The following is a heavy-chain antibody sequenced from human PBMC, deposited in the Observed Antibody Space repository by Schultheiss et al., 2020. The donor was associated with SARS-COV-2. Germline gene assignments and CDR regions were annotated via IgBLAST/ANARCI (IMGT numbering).Heavy chain of an antibody. CDR1: GFTVSSYT. Sequence: GGSLRLSCAASGFTVSSYTMNWVRQAPGKGLEWVSSISSSNSHIFYADSVKGRFTIFRDNAKNSLFLQMNSLRAEDTAVYYCARDPVNWFDPWGQGTLVTVSS. CDR2: ISSSNSHI. CDR3: ARDPVNWFDP. J-gene: IGHJ5*02. V-gene: IGHV3-21*01.